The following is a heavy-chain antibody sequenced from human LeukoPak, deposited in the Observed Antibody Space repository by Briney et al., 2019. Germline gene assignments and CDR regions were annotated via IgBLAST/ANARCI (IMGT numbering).Heavy chain of an antibody. CDR1: GFTFSDYY. Sequence: GGSLRLSCAASGFTFSDYYMSWIRQAPGKGLEWVSYISSSGSTIYYADSVKGRFTISRDNAKNSLYLQMNSLRAEDTAVYYCARAGDIVLIVYAYPFDYWGQGTLVTVSS. CDR2: ISSSGSTI. V-gene: IGHV3-11*04. J-gene: IGHJ4*02. CDR3: ARAGDIVLIVYAYPFDY. D-gene: IGHD2-8*01.